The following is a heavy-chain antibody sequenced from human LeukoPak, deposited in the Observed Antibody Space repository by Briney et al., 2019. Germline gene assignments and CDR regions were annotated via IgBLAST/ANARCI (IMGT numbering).Heavy chain of an antibody. CDR2: FDPEDGET. Sequence: ASVEVSCKVSGYTLTELSMHWVRQAPGKGLEWMGGFDPEDGETIYAQKLQGRVTMTEDTSTDTAYMELSSLRSEDTAVYYCATDLPYHDYVWGSYSPYFDYWGQGTLVTVSS. J-gene: IGHJ4*02. D-gene: IGHD3-16*01. CDR3: ATDLPYHDYVWGSYSPYFDY. V-gene: IGHV1-24*01. CDR1: GYTLTELS.